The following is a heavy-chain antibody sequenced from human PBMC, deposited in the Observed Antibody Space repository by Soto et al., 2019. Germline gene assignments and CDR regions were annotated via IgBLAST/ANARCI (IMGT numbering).Heavy chain of an antibody. CDR3: AKVYRGGGSSTSLGHY. CDR1: GFTFSSYA. D-gene: IGHD2-2*01. V-gene: IGHV3-23*01. Sequence: EVQLLESGGGLVQPGGSLRLSCAASGFTFSSYAMSWVRQAPGKGLEWVSAISGSGGSTYYADSVKGRFTMSREESKNTLYLKMNCLRAEDTAVYCCAKVYRGGGSSTSLGHYWGQGTLVTLSS. CDR2: ISGSGGST. J-gene: IGHJ4*02.